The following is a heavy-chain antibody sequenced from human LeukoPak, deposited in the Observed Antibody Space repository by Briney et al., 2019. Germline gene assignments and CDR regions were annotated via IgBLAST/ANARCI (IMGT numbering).Heavy chain of an antibody. J-gene: IGHJ4*02. D-gene: IGHD6-13*01. CDR2: VYYSGTT. Sequence: SETLSLTCSVSGGSISLSYYYWGWIRQPPGKALEWIGSVYYSGTTSYNPSLKSRVTISVDTSKNQFSLKLSSVTAADTAVYYCAREGSSSWKYFDYWGQGTLVTVSS. CDR1: GGSISLSYYY. V-gene: IGHV4-39*07. CDR3: AREGSSSWKYFDY.